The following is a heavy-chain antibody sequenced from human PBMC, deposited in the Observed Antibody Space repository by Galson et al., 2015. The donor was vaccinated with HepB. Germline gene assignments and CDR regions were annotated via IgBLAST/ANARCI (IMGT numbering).Heavy chain of an antibody. CDR1: GFTVSSNY. CDR3: ARDNRRQTGYYYYYGMDV. Sequence: SLRLSCAASGFTVSSNYMSWVRQAPGKGLEWVSVIYSGGSTYYADSVKGRFTISRDNSKNTLYLQMNSLRAEDTAVYYCARDNRRQTGYYYYYGMDVWGQGTTVTVSS. CDR2: IYSGGST. D-gene: IGHD1-14*01. J-gene: IGHJ6*02. V-gene: IGHV3-66*01.